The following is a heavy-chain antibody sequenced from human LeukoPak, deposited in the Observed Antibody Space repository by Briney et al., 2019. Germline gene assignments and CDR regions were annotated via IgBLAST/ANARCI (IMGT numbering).Heavy chain of an antibody. Sequence: PSETLSLTCAVSSYSISSGYYWGWIRQPPGKGLEWIGTIYRSGSTYYNPSFKSRVTISVDTSKNQFSLTLSSVTAADTAVYYCARITDRDAFDIWGQGTMVTVSS. J-gene: IGHJ3*02. CDR3: ARITDRDAFDI. CDR1: SYSISSGYY. V-gene: IGHV4-38-2*01. CDR2: IYRSGST.